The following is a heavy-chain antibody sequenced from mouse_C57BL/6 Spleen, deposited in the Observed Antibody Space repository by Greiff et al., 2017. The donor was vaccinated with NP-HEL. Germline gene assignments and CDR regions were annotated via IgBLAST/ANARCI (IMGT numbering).Heavy chain of an antibody. V-gene: IGHV1-63*01. CDR1: GYTFTNYW. J-gene: IGHJ3*01. D-gene: IGHD1-1*01. Sequence: QVQLQQSGAELVRPGTSVKMSCKASGYTFTNYWIGWAKQRPGHGLEWIGEIYPGGGYTNYNEKFKGKATLTADKSSSTAYMQFSSLTSEDSAIYYCARGGTTKGFAYWGQGTPVTVSA. CDR3: ARGGTTKGFAY. CDR2: IYPGGGYT.